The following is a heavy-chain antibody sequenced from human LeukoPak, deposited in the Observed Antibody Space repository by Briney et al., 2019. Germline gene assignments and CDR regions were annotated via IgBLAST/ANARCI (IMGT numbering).Heavy chain of an antibody. CDR1: GFTVSSNY. Sequence: GGSLRLSCAASGFTVSSNYMSWVRQAPGKGLEWVSVIHSGGSTYYADSVKGRFTISGDNSKNTLYLQMNSLRAEDTAVYYCAREVRDWAYFDYWGQGTLVTVSS. D-gene: IGHD2-21*01. CDR3: AREVRDWAYFDY. J-gene: IGHJ4*02. V-gene: IGHV3-53*01. CDR2: IHSGGST.